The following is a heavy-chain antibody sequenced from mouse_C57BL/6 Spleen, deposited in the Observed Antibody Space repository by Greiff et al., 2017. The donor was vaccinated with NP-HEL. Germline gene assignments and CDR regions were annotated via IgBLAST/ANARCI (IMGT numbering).Heavy chain of an antibody. J-gene: IGHJ3*01. CDR1: GYTFTDYY. D-gene: IGHD2-4*01. CDR2: INPNNGGT. V-gene: IGHV1-26*01. Sequence: EVKLQQSGPELVKPGASVKISCKASGYTFTDYYMNWVKQSHGKSLEWIGDINPNNGGTSYNQKFKGKATLTVDKSSSTAYMELRSLTSEDSAVYYCAGCYYDYDREFAYWGQGTLVTVSA. CDR3: AGCYYDYDREFAY.